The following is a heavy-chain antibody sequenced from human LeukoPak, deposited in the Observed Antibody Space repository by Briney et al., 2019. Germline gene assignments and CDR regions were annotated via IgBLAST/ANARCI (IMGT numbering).Heavy chain of an antibody. Sequence: GGSLRLSCAASGFTFSDYNMNWVRQAPGKGLEWVSSISTASSYIYYADSMKGRFTISRDNAKNSLYLQMNSLRAQDTAVYYCARVFGWYMDVWGKGTTVTVSS. J-gene: IGHJ6*03. CDR1: GFTFSDYN. CDR2: ISTASSYI. CDR3: ARVFGWYMDV. D-gene: IGHD3-10*01. V-gene: IGHV3-21*01.